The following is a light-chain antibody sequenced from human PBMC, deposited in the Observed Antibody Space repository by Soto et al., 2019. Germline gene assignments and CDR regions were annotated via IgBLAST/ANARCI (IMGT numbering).Light chain of an antibody. J-gene: IGKJ4*01. Sequence: EVVLPQSPGTLSLSPGERATLSCRASQSLSSTYLAWYQQKPGQAPRVLIHGASSRATGIPDRFSGSGSGTDFTLTISRLEPEDFAVYYCQQYGSSPVTFGGGTRVEIK. V-gene: IGKV3-20*01. CDR1: QSLSSTY. CDR2: GAS. CDR3: QQYGSSPVT.